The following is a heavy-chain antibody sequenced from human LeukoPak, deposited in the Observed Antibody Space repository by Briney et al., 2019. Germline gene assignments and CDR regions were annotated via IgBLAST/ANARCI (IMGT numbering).Heavy chain of an antibody. CDR2: IYYSGST. V-gene: IGHV4-59*01. CDR3: ARSDYGGLYYYYGMDV. D-gene: IGHD4-23*01. J-gene: IGHJ6*02. CDR1: GGSISSYY. Sequence: SETLSLTCTVSGGSISSYYWSWIRQPPGRGLEWIGYIYYSGSTNYNPSLKSRVTISVDTSKNQFSLKLSSVTAADTAVYYCARSDYGGLYYYYGMDVWGQGTTVTVSS.